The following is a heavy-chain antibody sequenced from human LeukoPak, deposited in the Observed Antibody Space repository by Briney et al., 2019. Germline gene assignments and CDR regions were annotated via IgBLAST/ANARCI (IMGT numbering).Heavy chain of an antibody. CDR1: GFTFSGSA. CDR3: TSFPRGGSYYCDY. Sequence: GGSLRLSCAASGFTFSGSAMHWVRQASGKGLEWVGRIRSKANSYATAYAASVKGRFTISRDDSKNTAYLQVNSLKTEDTAVYYCTSFPRGGSYYCDYWGQGTLVTVSS. J-gene: IGHJ4*02. D-gene: IGHD1-26*01. V-gene: IGHV3-73*01. CDR2: IRSKANSYAT.